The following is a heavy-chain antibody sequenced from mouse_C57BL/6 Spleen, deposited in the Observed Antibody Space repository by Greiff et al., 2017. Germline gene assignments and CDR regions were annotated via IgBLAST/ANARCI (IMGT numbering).Heavy chain of an antibody. CDR3: ARSDYDYDGGYFDY. CDR1: GYAFSSSW. V-gene: IGHV1-82*01. CDR2: IYPGDGDP. J-gene: IGHJ2*01. D-gene: IGHD2-4*01. Sequence: QVHVKQSGPELVKPGASVKISCKASGYAFSSSWMNWVKQRPGKGLEWFGRIYPGDGDPNYNGKFKGKATLTADKSSSTAYMRLSSLTSEDSAVYFCARSDYDYDGGYFDYGGQGTTLTVSS.